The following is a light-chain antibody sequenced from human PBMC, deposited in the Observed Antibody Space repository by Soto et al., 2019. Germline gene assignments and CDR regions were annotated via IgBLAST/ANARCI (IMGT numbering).Light chain of an antibody. CDR3: SSYTRNSTLI. CDR2: EVS. Sequence: QSALTQPASVSGSPGQSITISCTGTSSDVGYYKYVSWYQQHPGKAPQLLIYEVSNRPSGVSNRFSGSKSGNTASLTISGLQAEDETDYYCSSYTRNSTLIFGGGTKLTVL. CDR1: SSDVGYYKY. J-gene: IGLJ2*01. V-gene: IGLV2-14*01.